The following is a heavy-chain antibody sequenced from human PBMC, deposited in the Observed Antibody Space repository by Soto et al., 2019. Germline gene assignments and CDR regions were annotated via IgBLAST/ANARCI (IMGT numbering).Heavy chain of an antibody. CDR2: ISSSSSYI. J-gene: IGHJ3*02. CDR3: ARASVRYFDWLRLPQDTDDAFDI. V-gene: IGHV3-21*05. D-gene: IGHD3-9*01. CDR1: GFTFSSYS. Sequence: GGSLILSCAASGFTFSSYSMNWVRQAPGKGLEWVSYISSSSSYIYYADSVKGRFTISRDNAKNSLYLQMNSLRVEDTAVYYCARASVRYFDWLRLPQDTDDAFDIWGQGTMVTVSS.